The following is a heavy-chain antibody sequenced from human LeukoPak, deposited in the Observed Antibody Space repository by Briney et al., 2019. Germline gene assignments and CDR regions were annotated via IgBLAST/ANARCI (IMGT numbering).Heavy chain of an antibody. CDR1: GFTFTSHW. D-gene: IGHD2-8*01. J-gene: IGHJ4*02. CDR3: AKEYCSNSVCHSLDY. CDR2: ISYDGSNK. Sequence: PGGSLRLSCVASGFTFTSHWMTWVRQAPGKGLEWVAVISYDGSNKYYADSVKGRFTFSRDNSKNTLYLQMNSLRAEDTAVYYCAKEYCSNSVCHSLDYWGQGTLVTVSS. V-gene: IGHV3-30*18.